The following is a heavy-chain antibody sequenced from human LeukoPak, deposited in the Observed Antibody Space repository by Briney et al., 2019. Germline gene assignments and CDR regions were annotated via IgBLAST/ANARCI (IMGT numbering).Heavy chain of an antibody. CDR2: VSRSSNTI. CDR1: GFTFSTAW. Sequence: GGSLRLSCAASGFTFSTAWMNWVRQAPGKGLEWVSYVSRSSNTIYYADSVKGRFTISRDNAKNSLYLQMNSLRAEDTAVYYCASGWELRGRGYYFDYWGQGTLVTVSS. J-gene: IGHJ4*02. V-gene: IGHV3-48*04. CDR3: ASGWELRGRGYYFDY. D-gene: IGHD1-26*01.